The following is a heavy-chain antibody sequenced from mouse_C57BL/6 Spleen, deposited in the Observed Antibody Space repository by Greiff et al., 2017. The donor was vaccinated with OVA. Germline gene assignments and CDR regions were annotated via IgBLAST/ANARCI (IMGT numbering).Heavy chain of an antibody. D-gene: IGHD2-2*01. CDR1: GYTFTSYW. Sequence: QVQLQQPGAELVRPGSSVKLSCKASGYTFTSYWMHWVKQRPIQGLEWIGNIDPSDSETHYNQKFKDKATLTVDKSSSTAYMQLSSLTSEDSAVYYGAREGGYDVGFAYWGQGTLVTVSA. V-gene: IGHV1-52*01. CDR2: IDPSDSET. CDR3: AREGGYDVGFAY. J-gene: IGHJ3*01.